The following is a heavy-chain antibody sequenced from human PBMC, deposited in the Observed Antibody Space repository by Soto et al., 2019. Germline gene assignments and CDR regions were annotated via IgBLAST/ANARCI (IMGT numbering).Heavy chain of an antibody. CDR3: ARISGYSYGLPPYFDY. J-gene: IGHJ4*02. Sequence: QVQLQESGPGLVKPSETLSLTCTVSGGSVSSGSYYWSWIRQPPGKGLEWIGYIYYSGRTNYNPSLKSRVTISVDTSKNQFSLKLSSVTAADTAVYYCARISGYSYGLPPYFDYWGQGTLVTVS. CDR1: GGSVSSGSYY. V-gene: IGHV4-61*01. CDR2: IYYSGRT. D-gene: IGHD5-18*01.